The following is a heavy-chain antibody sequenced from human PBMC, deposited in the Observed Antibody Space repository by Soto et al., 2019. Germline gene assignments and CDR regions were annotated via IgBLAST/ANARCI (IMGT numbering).Heavy chain of an antibody. J-gene: IGHJ3*02. Sequence: GGSLRLSCAASGFTFSSYWMHWVRQAPGKGLVWVSRINSDGSSTSYADSVKGRFTISRDNAKNTLYLQMNSLRAEDTAVYYCASSSYYDSSGYYYDAFDIWGQGTMVTVSS. CDR2: INSDGSST. D-gene: IGHD3-22*01. CDR1: GFTFSSYW. V-gene: IGHV3-74*01. CDR3: ASSSYYDSSGYYYDAFDI.